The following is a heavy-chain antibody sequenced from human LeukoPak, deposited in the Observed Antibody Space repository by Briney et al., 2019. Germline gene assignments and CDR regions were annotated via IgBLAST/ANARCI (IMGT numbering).Heavy chain of an antibody. J-gene: IGHJ6*02. V-gene: IGHV3-23*01. Sequence: GGSLRLSCAPSGLTFSTYAMSWVRQPPGKGLEWESGIVAGGGSTHYADCVKGRLTISRDNSKNTLDLQMNSLRAVDTAVYYCAKDLETSGWYFVSMDVWGQGTTDTVSS. CDR1: GLTFSTYA. CDR2: IVAGGGST. CDR3: AKDLETSGWYFVSMDV. D-gene: IGHD6-19*01.